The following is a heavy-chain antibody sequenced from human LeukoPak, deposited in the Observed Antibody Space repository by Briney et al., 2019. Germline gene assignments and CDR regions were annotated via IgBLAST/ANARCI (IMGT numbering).Heavy chain of an antibody. CDR3: ARALDFGVLYYMDV. D-gene: IGHD3-3*01. J-gene: IGHJ6*03. CDR1: GFTVSSNY. V-gene: IGHV3-21*01. Sequence: GGSLRLSCAASGFTVSSNYMSWVRQAPGKGLEWVSSISSSSSYIYYADSVKGRFTISRDNAKNSLYLQMNSLRAEDTAVYYCARALDFGVLYYMDVWGKGTTVTVSS. CDR2: ISSSSSYI.